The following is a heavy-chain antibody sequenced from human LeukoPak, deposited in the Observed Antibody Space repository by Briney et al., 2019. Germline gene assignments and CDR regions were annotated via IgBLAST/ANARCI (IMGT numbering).Heavy chain of an antibody. V-gene: IGHV5-51*01. D-gene: IGHD3-10*01. CDR3: ARHEAGGPESYLPFNY. CDR2: VFPGDSET. J-gene: IGHJ4*02. CDR1: GGRFPDYW. Sequence: GESLKISSMASGGRFPDYWIGWSRRMPGKDLEWMGIVFPGDSETRNNPSFQGQVTISVDKSISTAYLQWSSLKASDTAMYYCARHEAGGPESYLPFNYGGQGTLVTVSS.